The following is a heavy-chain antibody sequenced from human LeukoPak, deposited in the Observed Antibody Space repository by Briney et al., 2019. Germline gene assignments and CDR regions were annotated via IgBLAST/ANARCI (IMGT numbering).Heavy chain of an antibody. CDR1: GGTFSSYA. CDR3: ARGSSSSWHGVYYYYYMDV. V-gene: IGHV1-69*13. D-gene: IGHD6-13*01. J-gene: IGHJ6*03. CDR2: IIPIFGTA. Sequence: ASVKVSCKASGGTFSSYAISWVRQAPGQGLEWMGGIIPIFGTANYAQKFQGRVTITADESTSTAYMELSSLRSEDTAVYYCARGSSSSWHGVYYYYYMDVWGKGTTVTISS.